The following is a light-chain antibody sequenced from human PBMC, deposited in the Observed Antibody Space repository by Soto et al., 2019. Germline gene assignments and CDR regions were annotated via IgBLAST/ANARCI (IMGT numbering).Light chain of an antibody. CDR3: QQYGISPRT. Sequence: EIVLTQSPGTLSLSPGERATLSCRASQSVSSSYLAWYQHKPGQPPRLLIYGASNRATGIPDRFSGSGSGTDFTLTISRVEPEDFAAYYCQQYGISPRTFGQGTKVEIK. V-gene: IGKV3-20*01. J-gene: IGKJ1*01. CDR2: GAS. CDR1: QSVSSSY.